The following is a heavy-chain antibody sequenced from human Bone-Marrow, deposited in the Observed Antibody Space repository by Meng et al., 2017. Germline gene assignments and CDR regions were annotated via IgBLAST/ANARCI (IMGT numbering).Heavy chain of an antibody. D-gene: IGHD1-1*01. V-gene: IGHV3-9*01. CDR3: ARVCGVERRRWLSNDAFDI. Sequence: GGSLRLSCAASGFTFDDYAMHWVRQAPGKGLEWVSGISWNSGSIGYADSVKGRFTISRDNAKNSLYLQMNSLRAEDTAVYYCARVCGVERRRWLSNDAFDIWGQGTMVTVSS. J-gene: IGHJ3*02. CDR1: GFTFDDYA. CDR2: ISWNSGSI.